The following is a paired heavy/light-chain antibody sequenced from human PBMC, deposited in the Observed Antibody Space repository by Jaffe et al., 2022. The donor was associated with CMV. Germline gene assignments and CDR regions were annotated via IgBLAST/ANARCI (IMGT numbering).Light chain of an antibody. Sequence: SYELTQPPSVSVSPGQTARITCSGDALPKKYAYWYQQKSGQAPVLVIYEDSKRPSGIPERFSGSSSGTMATLTISGAQVEDEADYYCYSTDSSGNLGVFGGGTKLTVL. J-gene: IGLJ2*01. CDR1: ALPKKY. CDR3: YSTDSSGNLGV. V-gene: IGLV3-10*01. CDR2: EDS.
Heavy chain of an antibody. V-gene: IGHV5-51*01. J-gene: IGHJ2*01. CDR3: ARHRTTVVTPEEPYWYFDL. CDR1: GYSFTSYW. CDR2: IYPGDSDT. Sequence: EVQLVQSGAEVKKPGESLKISCKGSGYSFTSYWIGWVRQMPGKGLEWMGIIYPGDSDTRYSPSFQGQVTISADKSISTAYLQWSSLKASDTAMYYCARHRTTVVTPEEPYWYFDLWGRGTLVTVSS. D-gene: IGHD4-17*01.